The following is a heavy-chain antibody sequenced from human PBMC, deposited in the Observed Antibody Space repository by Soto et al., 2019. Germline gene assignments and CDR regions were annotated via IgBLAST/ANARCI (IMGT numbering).Heavy chain of an antibody. D-gene: IGHD3-3*01. CDR3: ARTRITIFGAVTQNYYYGMDV. CDR1: GGSFSGYC. J-gene: IGHJ6*01. V-gene: IGHV4-34*01. CDR2: INQSGSS. Sequence: SETLSLTCAVYGGSFSGYCWSWIRQPPGKGLEWVGEINQSGSSNYNPSLKSRVTISVDTSKNQFSLKLSSVTAADTAVYYCARTRITIFGAVTQNYYYGMDVWAQGTTVTVSS.